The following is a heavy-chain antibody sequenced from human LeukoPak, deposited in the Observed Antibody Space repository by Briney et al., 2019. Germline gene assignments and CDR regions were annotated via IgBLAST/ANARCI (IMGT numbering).Heavy chain of an antibody. D-gene: IGHD4-23*01. CDR3: AREMGVVTAHGIDV. Sequence: SETLSLTCIVSGGSISSISSNNYHWGWIRQPPGKGLEWIGSIYYSGSTYYNPSLKSRVTISVNTSKNQFSLKLSSVTAADTALYYCAREMGVVTAHGIDVWGQGTTVTVSS. V-gene: IGHV4-39*02. CDR2: IYYSGST. CDR1: GGSISSISSNNYH. J-gene: IGHJ6*02.